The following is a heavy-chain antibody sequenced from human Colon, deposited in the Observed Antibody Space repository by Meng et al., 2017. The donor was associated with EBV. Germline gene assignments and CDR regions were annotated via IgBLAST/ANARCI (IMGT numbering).Heavy chain of an antibody. J-gene: IGHJ4*02. Sequence: QVQLEAAGPGLGKPSQPLPLTCTVSGGSISNGGSYWSWIRQPRGKGLEWIGYIYCSGSTYFNPSLKSRSFMSVDTSKNQFSLSLNSVTAADTAVYYCAREENTSGWYYHWGQGTLVTVSS. CDR1: GGSISNGGSY. CDR2: IYCSGST. V-gene: IGHV4-30-4*01. CDR3: AREENTSGWYYH. D-gene: IGHD6-13*01.